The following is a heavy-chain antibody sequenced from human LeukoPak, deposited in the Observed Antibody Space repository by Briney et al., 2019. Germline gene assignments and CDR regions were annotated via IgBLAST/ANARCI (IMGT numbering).Heavy chain of an antibody. Sequence: AGGSLRLSCAASGFTFSSYAMPWVRQAPGKGLEWVAVISYDGSNKYYADSVKGRFTISRDNSKNTLYLQMNSLRAEDTAVYYCAREAYSGSYYFDYWGQGTLVTVSS. CDR3: AREAYSGSYYFDY. CDR2: ISYDGSNK. J-gene: IGHJ4*02. D-gene: IGHD1-26*01. CDR1: GFTFSSYA. V-gene: IGHV3-30-3*01.